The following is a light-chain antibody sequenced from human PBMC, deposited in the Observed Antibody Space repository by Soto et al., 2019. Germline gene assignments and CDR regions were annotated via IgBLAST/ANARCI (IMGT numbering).Light chain of an antibody. CDR1: QSVGNNY. CDR2: TAS. V-gene: IGKV3-20*01. Sequence: EIVLTQSPDTLSLSPGERATLSSRASQSVGNNYLAWFQQKPGQAPRLLIYTASYRATGIPDRFSGSGSGTDFTLTISRLETEDFAMYYCHQYAYSPQTFGQGTKLEIK. CDR3: HQYAYSPQT. J-gene: IGKJ2*01.